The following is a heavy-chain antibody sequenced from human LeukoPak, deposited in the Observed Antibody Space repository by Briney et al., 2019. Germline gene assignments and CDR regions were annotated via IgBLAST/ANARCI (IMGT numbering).Heavy chain of an antibody. D-gene: IGHD2-15*01. CDR1: GFTFSSYW. CDR2: IKQDGSEK. J-gene: IGHJ4*02. CDR3: ARSVVAATPYFDY. Sequence: PGGSLRLSCAASGFTFSSYWMSWVRQAPGKGLEWVANIKQDGSEKYYVDSVKGRFTISRDNAKNSLYLQMNSLRAEDTAVYYCARSVVAATPYFDYWGQGTLVTVSS. V-gene: IGHV3-7*01.